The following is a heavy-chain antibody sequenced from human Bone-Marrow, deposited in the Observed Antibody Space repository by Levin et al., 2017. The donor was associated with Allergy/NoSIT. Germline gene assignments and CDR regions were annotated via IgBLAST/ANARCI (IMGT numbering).Heavy chain of an antibody. CDR1: GGSFSGYY. J-gene: IGHJ4*02. V-gene: IGHV4-34*01. CDR3: VRQKSPARITIFGVVTRFDY. CDR2: INHSGST. Sequence: SQTLSLTCAVYGGSFSGYYWSWIRQPPGKGLEWIGEINHSGSTNYNPSPKSRVTISVDTSKNQFSLKLSSVTAADTAVYYCVRQKSPARITIFGVVTRFDYWGQGTLVTVSS. D-gene: IGHD3-3*01.